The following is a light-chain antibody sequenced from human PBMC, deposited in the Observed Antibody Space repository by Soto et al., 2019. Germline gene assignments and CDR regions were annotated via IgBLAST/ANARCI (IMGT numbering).Light chain of an antibody. V-gene: IGKV1-6*01. Sequence: AVQMTQSPSSLSAYVGDRVTITCRASQAIRSDLGWYQMKPGKVPKLLIYAASNLQSGVPSRFIGRGYGTDFTLTISSLQPEDFATYYCLQDHNYPRTFGQGTKVEI. CDR3: LQDHNYPRT. J-gene: IGKJ1*01. CDR1: QAIRSD. CDR2: AAS.